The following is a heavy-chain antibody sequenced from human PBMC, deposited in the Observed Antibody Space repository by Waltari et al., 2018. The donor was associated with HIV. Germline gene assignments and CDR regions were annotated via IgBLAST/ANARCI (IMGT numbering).Heavy chain of an antibody. CDR3: AGGRDSREQRLVAGFDF. CDR2: INHRGSN. Sequence: QVQLQQWGAGLLKPSDTLSLTCAVYNASFSDYYWTWIRQIPGKRLEWIGEINHRGSNDDNPCLKSRGTMSADMSKRQCSMRLKSVVAADTALYCCAGGRDSREQRLVAGFDFWGRGTLVTVSS. D-gene: IGHD2-8*02. J-gene: IGHJ4*02. CDR1: NASFSDYY. V-gene: IGHV4-34*02.